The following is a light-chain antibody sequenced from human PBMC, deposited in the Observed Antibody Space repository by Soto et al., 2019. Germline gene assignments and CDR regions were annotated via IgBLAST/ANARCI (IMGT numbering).Light chain of an antibody. V-gene: IGKV3-15*01. CDR2: SAS. CDR1: QGVGSN. J-gene: IGKJ2*01. CDR3: QQYNDWHPYT. Sequence: EIVMTQSPATLSVSPGESATLSCRASQGVGSNLAWYQFKPGQAPRLLIYSASSRATGVPTRFSGSGSETEFTLTISSLKSEDFAMYYCQQYNDWHPYTFGQGTKLEN.